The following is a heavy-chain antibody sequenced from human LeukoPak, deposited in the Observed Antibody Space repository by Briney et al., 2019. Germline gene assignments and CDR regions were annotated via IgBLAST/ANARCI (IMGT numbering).Heavy chain of an antibody. J-gene: IGHJ6*03. CDR1: GFTFSSYS. V-gene: IGHV3-21*01. Sequence: GVLRLSCAASGFTFSSYSMNWVRQAPGKGLEWVSSISSSSSYIYYADSVKGRFTISRDNAKTTLYLQMNSLRAEDTAEYDCARVLGDFWSGSGDQYRDVWGKGTTVTVSS. CDR2: ISSSSSYI. D-gene: IGHD3-3*01. CDR3: ARVLGDFWSGSGDQYRDV.